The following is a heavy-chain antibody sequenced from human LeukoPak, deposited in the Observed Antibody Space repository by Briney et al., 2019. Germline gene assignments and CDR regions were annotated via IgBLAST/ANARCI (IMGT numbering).Heavy chain of an antibody. V-gene: IGHV3-30*04. CDR2: ISYDGSNK. J-gene: IGHJ4*02. Sequence: GGSLRLSCAASGFTFSSYAMHWVRQAPGKGLEWVAVISYDGSNKYYADSVKGRFTNSTENSKNTPCRQMKSPRPEDTAVYYCARDPSDYGDYGTRYYFDYWGQGTLVTVSS. CDR1: GFTFSSYA. CDR3: ARDPSDYGDYGTRYYFDY. D-gene: IGHD4-17*01.